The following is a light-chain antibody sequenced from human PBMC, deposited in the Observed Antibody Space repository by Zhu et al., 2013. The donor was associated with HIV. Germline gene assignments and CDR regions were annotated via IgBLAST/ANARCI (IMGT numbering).Light chain of an antibody. CDR1: SSDVGGYNY. V-gene: IGLV2-14*01. J-gene: IGLJ1*01. Sequence: QSALTQPASVSGSPGQSITISCTGTSSDVGGYNYVSWYQKHPGKAPKLMIYEVSNRPSGVSNRFSGSKSGKTASLTISGLQAEDEADYYCSSYTSSSTLVFGTGTKVTVL. CDR2: EVS. CDR3: SSYTSSSTLV.